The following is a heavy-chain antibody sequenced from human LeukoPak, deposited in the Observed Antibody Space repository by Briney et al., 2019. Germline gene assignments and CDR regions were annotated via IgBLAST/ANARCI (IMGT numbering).Heavy chain of an antibody. V-gene: IGHV1-2*02. Sequence: ASVNASCKASVYTFTGYYMHWVRQAPGQGLEWMGWINPNSGGTNYAQKFQGRVTMTRDTSISTAYMELSRLRSDDTAVYYCARDGYDILTGHHWFDPWGQGTLVTVSS. CDR3: ARDGYDILTGHHWFDP. J-gene: IGHJ5*02. CDR2: INPNSGGT. D-gene: IGHD3-9*01. CDR1: VYTFTGYY.